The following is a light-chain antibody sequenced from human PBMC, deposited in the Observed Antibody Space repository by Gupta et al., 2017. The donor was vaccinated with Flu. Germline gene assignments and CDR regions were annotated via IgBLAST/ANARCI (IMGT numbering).Light chain of an antibody. Sequence: EIVLTQSPGTLSLSPGERATLSCRASQSVASYLVWYQQKAGQAPRLLIYGASRRPTGIPNRCSGSWAATDFSLTISRLEPEDFAVYYYQHYGTSPTFGQGTKLEIK. CDR1: QSVASY. J-gene: IGKJ2*01. V-gene: IGKV3-20*01. CDR3: QHYGTSPT. CDR2: GAS.